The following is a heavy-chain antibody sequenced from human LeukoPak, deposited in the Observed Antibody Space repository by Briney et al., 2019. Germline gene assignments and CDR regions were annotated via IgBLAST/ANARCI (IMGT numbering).Heavy chain of an antibody. J-gene: IGHJ4*02. Sequence: SETLSLTGTVAGGSISSDYWGWIRQLPGKGLEWIGSIYHSGSTYYNPSLKSRVTISVDTSKNQFSLKLSSVTAADTAVYYCARGLVRYDSSGYYFNWGQGTLVTVSS. CDR3: ARGLVRYDSSGYYFN. CDR1: GGSISSDY. CDR2: IYHSGST. D-gene: IGHD3-22*01. V-gene: IGHV4-38-2*02.